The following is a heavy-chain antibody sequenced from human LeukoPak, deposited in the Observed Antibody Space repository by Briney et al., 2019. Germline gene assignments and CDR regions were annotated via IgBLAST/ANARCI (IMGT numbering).Heavy chain of an antibody. V-gene: IGHV3-74*01. CDR3: ARPPGYSSGWYLDYYFDY. CDR1: GFTFSSYW. D-gene: IGHD6-19*01. CDR2: INSDGSST. J-gene: IGHJ4*02. Sequence: SGGSLRLSCAASGFTFSSYWMHWVRQAPGKGLVWVSRINSDGSSTSYADSVKGRFTISRDNAKNTLYLQMNSLRAEDTAVYYCARPPGYSSGWYLDYYFDYWGQGTLVTVSS.